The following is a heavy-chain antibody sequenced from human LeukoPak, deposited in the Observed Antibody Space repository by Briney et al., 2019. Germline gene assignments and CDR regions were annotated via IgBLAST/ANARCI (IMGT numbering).Heavy chain of an antibody. CDR2: IYYSGRT. V-gene: IGHV4-39*01. CDR1: RRAISSSRYY. CDR3: ARLNYDSSGYSWFDP. D-gene: IGHD3-22*01. J-gene: IGHJ5*02. Sequence: LSGTLTVARRAISSSRYYWAWNRQPQGKGLEWIGSIYYSGRTYYNPSLKSRVTISVDTSKNQFSLKLSSVTAADTAVYYCARLNYDSSGYSWFDPWGQGTLVTVSS.